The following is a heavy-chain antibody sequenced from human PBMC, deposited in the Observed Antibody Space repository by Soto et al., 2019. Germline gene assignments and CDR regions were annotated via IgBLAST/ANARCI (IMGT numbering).Heavy chain of an antibody. Sequence: SETLSLTCAVYGGSFIGYHWSWIRQPPGKGLEWIGEINHSGSTNYNPSLKSRVTISVDTSKNQFSLKLSSVTAADTAVYYCARWVTTFYGSGSYYNTPYQYALDVWGLGTRVTVSS. V-gene: IGHV4-34*01. J-gene: IGHJ4*02. CDR1: GGSFIGYH. D-gene: IGHD3-10*01. CDR2: INHSGST. CDR3: ARWVTTFYGSGSYYNTPYQYALDV.